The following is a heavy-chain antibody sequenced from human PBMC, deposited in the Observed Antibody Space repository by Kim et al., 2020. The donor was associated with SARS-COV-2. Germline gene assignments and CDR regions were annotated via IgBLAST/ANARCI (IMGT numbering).Heavy chain of an antibody. CDR3: ARDAGSSTSCYPTAGP. D-gene: IGHD2-2*01. J-gene: IGHJ5*02. CDR1: GGTFSNYA. V-gene: IGHV1-69*04. Sequence: SVKVSCKASGGTFSNYAISWVRQAPGQGLEWMGRIIPILGIANYAQKFQGRVTITADKSTSTAYMELSSLRSEDTAGYYCARDAGSSTSCYPTAGPWGQGTLVTVSS. CDR2: IIPILGIA.